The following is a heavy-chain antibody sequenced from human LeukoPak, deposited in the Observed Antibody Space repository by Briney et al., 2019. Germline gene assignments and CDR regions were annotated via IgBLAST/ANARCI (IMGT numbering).Heavy chain of an antibody. D-gene: IGHD2-21*02. J-gene: IGHJ5*02. CDR2: MFYSGGT. V-gene: IGHV4-39*01. Sequence: WVRQAPGKGLEWIGSMFYSGGTFYNPSLKSRVTISADTSKNQFSLQLSFVTAADTAVYYCARHTLVTSISTYNWFDPWGQGILVTVSS. CDR3: ARHTLVTSISTYNWFDP.